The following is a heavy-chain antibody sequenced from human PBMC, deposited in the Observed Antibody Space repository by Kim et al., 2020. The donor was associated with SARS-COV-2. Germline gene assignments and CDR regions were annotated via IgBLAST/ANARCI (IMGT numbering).Heavy chain of an antibody. J-gene: IGHJ4*02. V-gene: IGHV3-48*03. CDR1: GFTFSSYE. Sequence: GGSLRLSCAASGFTFSSYEMNWVRQAPGKGLEWVSYISSRGMAKYYADSVKGRFTISRDNAKNSVYLQMNSLRAEDTAVYYCARTGIGRANYFDYWGQGIPVTVSS. CDR2: ISSRGMAK. D-gene: IGHD1-20*01. CDR3: ARTGIGRANYFDY.